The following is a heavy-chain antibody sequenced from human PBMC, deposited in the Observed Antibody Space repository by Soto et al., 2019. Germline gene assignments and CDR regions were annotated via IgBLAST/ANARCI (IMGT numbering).Heavy chain of an antibody. D-gene: IGHD3-3*01. J-gene: IGHJ4*02. CDR1: GFSLTTRGVG. V-gene: IGHV2-5*02. CDR2: IYWDDDK. Sequence: QITLNESGPTQVKPRQTLTLTCTFSGFSLTTRGVGVGWIRQSPGKGPEWLALIYWDDDKRYSPSLKSRLTITKDTSQNQVVLTMADLDPADTATYYCAHRVLRTVFGLVTTTAIYFDFWGQGTPVAVSS. CDR3: AHRVLRTVFGLVTTTAIYFDF.